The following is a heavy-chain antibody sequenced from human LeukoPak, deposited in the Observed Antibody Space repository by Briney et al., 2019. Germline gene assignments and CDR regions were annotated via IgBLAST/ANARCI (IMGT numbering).Heavy chain of an antibody. D-gene: IGHD3-22*01. J-gene: IGHJ4*02. CDR1: SGSLRNYY. CDR2: VSHRGST. V-gene: IGHV4-34*01. CDR3: ARGVGYYDSSGFFDY. Sequence: PSETLSLTCAVYSGSLRNYYWTWIRQPPEKGLEWIGEVSHRGSTNYNPSLKSRVTISVDTSKNQFSLKLSSVTAADTAVYYCARGVGYYDSSGFFDYWGQGTLVTVSS.